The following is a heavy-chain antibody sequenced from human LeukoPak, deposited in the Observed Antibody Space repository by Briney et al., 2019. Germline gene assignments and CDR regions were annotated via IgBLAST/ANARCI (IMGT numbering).Heavy chain of an antibody. Sequence: PGGSLRLSCAASGFTFSDYYMSWIRQAPGKGLEWVSYISSSGSTIYYADSVKGRFTISRDNAKNSLYPQMNSLRAEDTAVYYCARDTGYSSSWAYYYYYYGMDVWGQGTTVTVSS. D-gene: IGHD6-13*01. V-gene: IGHV3-11*01. CDR3: ARDTGYSSSWAYYYYYYGMDV. CDR2: ISSSGSTI. CDR1: GFTFSDYY. J-gene: IGHJ6*02.